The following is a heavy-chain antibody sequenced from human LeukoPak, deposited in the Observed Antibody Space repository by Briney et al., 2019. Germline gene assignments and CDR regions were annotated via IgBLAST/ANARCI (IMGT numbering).Heavy chain of an antibody. CDR1: GGSISNYY. CDR3: ARVFDSGSQAYFYYMDV. D-gene: IGHD3-10*01. J-gene: IGHJ6*03. CDR2: IYYSGST. Sequence: PSETLSLTCTVSGGSISNYYWSWIRQPPGKGLEWIGYIYYSGSTNYNPSLKSRVTMSVDTSKNQFSLKVSSVTAADTAVYYCARVFDSGSQAYFYYMDVWGKGTTVTIFS. V-gene: IGHV4-59*01.